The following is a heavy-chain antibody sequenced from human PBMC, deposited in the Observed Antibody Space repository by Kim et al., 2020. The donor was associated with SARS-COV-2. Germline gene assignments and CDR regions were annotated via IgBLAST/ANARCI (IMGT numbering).Heavy chain of an antibody. CDR2: INHSGST. CDR3: ARGVLRGDYSNFFPYGMDV. CDR1: GGSFSGYY. J-gene: IGHJ6*02. V-gene: IGHV4-34*01. D-gene: IGHD4-4*01. Sequence: SETLSLTCAVYGGSFSGYYWSWIRQPPGKGLEWIGEINHSGSTNYNPSLKSRVTISVDTSKNQFSLKLSSVTAADTAVYYCARGVLRGDYSNFFPYGMDVWGQGTTVTVSS.